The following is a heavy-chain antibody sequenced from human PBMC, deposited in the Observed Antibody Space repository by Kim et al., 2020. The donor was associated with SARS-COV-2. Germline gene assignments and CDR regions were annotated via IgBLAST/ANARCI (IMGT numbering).Heavy chain of an antibody. Sequence: ADSVKGRFTISRDNSTNTLYLQMNSLRGEDTAVYYCAKDKPDFWSGYIDYWGQGTLVTVSS. J-gene: IGHJ4*02. CDR3: AKDKPDFWSGYIDY. V-gene: IGHV3-23*01. D-gene: IGHD3-3*01.